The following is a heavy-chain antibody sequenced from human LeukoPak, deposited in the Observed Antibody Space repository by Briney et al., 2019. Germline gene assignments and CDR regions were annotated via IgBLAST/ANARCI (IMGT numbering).Heavy chain of an antibody. CDR3: ARPGAMETFYYDSSGYYYFDY. CDR1: GYTFTSYG. V-gene: IGHV1-18*01. D-gene: IGHD3-22*01. J-gene: IGHJ4*02. CDR2: IRVYNGNT. Sequence: ASVKVSCKASGYTFTSYGISWVRQAQGQGREWMGWIRVYNGNTNYEQKLQGRVTITTDTSTRTAYMEMRSLRSDDTAVYYCARPGAMETFYYDSSGYYYFDYWGQGTLVTVSS.